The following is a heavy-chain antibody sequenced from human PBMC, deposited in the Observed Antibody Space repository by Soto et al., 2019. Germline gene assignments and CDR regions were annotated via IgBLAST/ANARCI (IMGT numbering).Heavy chain of an antibody. Sequence: QVQLVESGGGVVQPGRSLRLSCAASGFTFSSYGMHWVRQAPGKGLEWVAVISYDGSNKYYADSVKGRFTISRDNSKNTLYLQMNSLRAEDTAVYYCAKDLGIGDDAFDIWGQGTMVTVSS. D-gene: IGHD3-16*01. J-gene: IGHJ3*02. CDR2: ISYDGSNK. V-gene: IGHV3-30*18. CDR1: GFTFSSYG. CDR3: AKDLGIGDDAFDI.